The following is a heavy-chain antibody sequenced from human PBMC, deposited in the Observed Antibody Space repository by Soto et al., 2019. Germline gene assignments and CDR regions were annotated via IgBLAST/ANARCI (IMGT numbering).Heavy chain of an antibody. Sequence: QVQLVESGGGVVQPGRSLRLSCAASGFTFSSYGMHWVRQAPGKGLEWVAVISYDGSNKYYADSVKGRFTISRDNSKNXLYLPMNSLRAEDTAVYYCAKDRDEWELLRMAFDYWGQGTLVTVSS. CDR1: GFTFSSYG. CDR2: ISYDGSNK. CDR3: AKDRDEWELLRMAFDY. V-gene: IGHV3-30*18. J-gene: IGHJ4*02. D-gene: IGHD1-26*01.